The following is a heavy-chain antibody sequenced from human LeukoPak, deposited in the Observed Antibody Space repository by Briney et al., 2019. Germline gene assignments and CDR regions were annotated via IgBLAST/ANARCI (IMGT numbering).Heavy chain of an antibody. CDR3: ATVDSSRYYYYYGMDV. CDR2: FAPEDGET. D-gene: IGHD3-22*01. Sequence: ASVKVSCKVSGYTLTELSMHWVRQAPGKGLEWMGGFAPEDGETIYAQKFQGRVTMTEDTSTDTAYMELSSLRSEDTAVYYCATVDSSRYYYYYGMDVWGQGTTATVSS. J-gene: IGHJ6*02. V-gene: IGHV1-24*01. CDR1: GYTLTELS.